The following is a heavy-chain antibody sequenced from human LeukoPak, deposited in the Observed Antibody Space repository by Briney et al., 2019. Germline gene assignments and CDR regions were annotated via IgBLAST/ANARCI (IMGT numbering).Heavy chain of an antibody. CDR1: GDSIRSSSSY. CDR3: TRHGFYYASGPLFDY. D-gene: IGHD3-10*01. V-gene: IGHV4-39*01. CDR2: VYYTGTT. J-gene: IGHJ4*02. Sequence: SETLSLTCTVSGDSIRSSSSYWGWIRQTPGKGLEWIGTVYYTGTTYYNPSLKSRVAMSVDTSKNQFSLKLNSVTATDTAVYYCTRHGFYYASGPLFDYWRLGTLVTVSS.